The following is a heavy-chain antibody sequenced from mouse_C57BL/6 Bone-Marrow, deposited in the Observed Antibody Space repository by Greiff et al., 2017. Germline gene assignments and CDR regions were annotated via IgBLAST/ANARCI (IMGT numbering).Heavy chain of an antibody. CDR1: GYTFTSYW. D-gene: IGHD1-1*01. J-gene: IGHJ2*01. Sequence: VQLKQPGAELVRPGSSVKLSCKASGYTFTSYWMHWVKQRPIQGLEWIGNIDPSDSETHYNQKFKDKATLTVDKSSSTAYMQLSSLTSEDSAVYYCARRGSSYNFDYWGQGTTLTVSS. CDR2: IDPSDSET. CDR3: ARRGSSYNFDY. V-gene: IGHV1-52*01.